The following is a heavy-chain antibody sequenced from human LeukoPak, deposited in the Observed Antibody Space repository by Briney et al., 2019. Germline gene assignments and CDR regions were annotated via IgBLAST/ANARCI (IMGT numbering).Heavy chain of an antibody. CDR2: INPNSGGT. Sequence: ASVKVSCKASGNTFTGYYMHWVRQAPGQGLEWMGWINPNSGGTNYAQKFQGRVTMTRDTSINTAYMELSRLRSDDTAVYYCAREEPVGSSGSITYCYYGMDVWGQGTTVTVSS. CDR1: GNTFTGYY. D-gene: IGHD6-19*01. J-gene: IGHJ6*02. V-gene: IGHV1-2*02. CDR3: AREEPVGSSGSITYCYYGMDV.